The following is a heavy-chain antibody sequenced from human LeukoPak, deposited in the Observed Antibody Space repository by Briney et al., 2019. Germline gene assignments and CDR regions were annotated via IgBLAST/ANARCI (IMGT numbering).Heavy chain of an antibody. CDR1: GFTFSSYS. CDR2: IYHSGST. J-gene: IGHJ4*02. V-gene: IGHV4-31*02. D-gene: IGHD3-10*01. Sequence: LRLSCAASGFTFSSYSMNWIRQHPGMGLEWIGYIYHSGSTSYNPSLKSRVSISVDTSKNQFSLRLSSVTAADTAVYYCARGPRDYGSGSYYNVLAFDYWGQGTLVTVSS. CDR3: ARGPRDYGSGSYYNVLAFDY.